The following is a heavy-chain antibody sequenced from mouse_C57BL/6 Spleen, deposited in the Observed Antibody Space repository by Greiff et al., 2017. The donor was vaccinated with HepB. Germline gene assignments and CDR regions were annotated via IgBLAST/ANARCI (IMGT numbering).Heavy chain of an antibody. J-gene: IGHJ2*01. CDR2: INPSTGGT. V-gene: IGHV1-42*01. Sequence: VQLQQSGPELVKPGASVKISCKASGYSFTGYYMNWVKQSPEKSLEWIGEINPSTGGTTYNQKFKAKATLTVDKSSSTAYMQLKSLTSEDSAVYYCARWLTTVAPFDYWGQGTTLTVSS. CDR3: ARWLTTVAPFDY. CDR1: GYSFTGYY. D-gene: IGHD1-1*01.